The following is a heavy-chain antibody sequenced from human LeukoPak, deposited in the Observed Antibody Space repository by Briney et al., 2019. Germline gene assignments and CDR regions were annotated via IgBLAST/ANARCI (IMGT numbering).Heavy chain of an antibody. D-gene: IGHD3-16*01. CDR3: ARASEITAPNAFDI. Sequence: SQTLSLTCTVSGGSISSGSYYWSWIRQPAGKGLEWIGRIYTSGSTNYNPSLKSRVTISVDTSKNQFSLKRSSVTAADTAVYYCARASEITAPNAFDIWGQGTMVTVSS. J-gene: IGHJ3*02. V-gene: IGHV4-61*02. CDR2: IYTSGST. CDR1: GGSISSGSYY.